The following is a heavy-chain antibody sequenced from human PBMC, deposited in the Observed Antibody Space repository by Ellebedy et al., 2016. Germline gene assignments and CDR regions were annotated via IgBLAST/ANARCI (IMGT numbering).Heavy chain of an antibody. Sequence: SETLSLTCTVSGVSIISYSRSWIRQTPGKGLEWNGSIYNSGSTNYNPSLDSRVTMSVDKSKNQFSLKLTFVAATDTAVYYCPRQAASAIADLYSWGPGTLVTVSS. V-gene: IGHV4-59*08. D-gene: IGHD6-13*01. CDR2: IYNSGST. J-gene: IGHJ4*02. CDR3: PRQAASAIADLYS. CDR1: GVSIISYS.